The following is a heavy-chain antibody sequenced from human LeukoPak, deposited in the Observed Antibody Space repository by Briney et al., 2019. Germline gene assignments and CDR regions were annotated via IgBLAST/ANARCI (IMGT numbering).Heavy chain of an antibody. J-gene: IGHJ4*02. CDR3: ARVYQSTSGRAIDY. D-gene: IGHD2-2*01. CDR1: GFTLSSYW. V-gene: IGHV3-7*01. CDR2: IKQDGSAK. Sequence: GGSLRLFCAASGFTLSSYWMSWVRQAPGKGLEWVANIKQDGSAKDYVDSVKGRFTISRENAKNSLYLQMSSLRVDDTAIYYCARVYQSTSGRAIDYWGQGTLVTVSS.